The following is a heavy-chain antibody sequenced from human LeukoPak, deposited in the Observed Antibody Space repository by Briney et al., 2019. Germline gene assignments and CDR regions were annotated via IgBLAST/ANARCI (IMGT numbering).Heavy chain of an antibody. CDR3: VRVVTTSSGWYHFDN. D-gene: IGHD6-13*01. Sequence: GGSLSLSFAAPGLAITDHPMDWFRQAPGKGMDWVGRSQTTKPNSCTTEYAASVKGRFTISRDDSKNSLYLQLNSLKTEDTAVYYCVRVVTTSSGWYHFDNWGQGTLVTVSS. CDR2: SQTTKPNSCTT. CDR1: GLAITDHP. V-gene: IGHV3-72*01. J-gene: IGHJ4*02.